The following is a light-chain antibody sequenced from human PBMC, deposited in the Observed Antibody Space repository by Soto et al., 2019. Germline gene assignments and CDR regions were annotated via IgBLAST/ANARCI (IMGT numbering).Light chain of an antibody. J-gene: IGKJ1*01. Sequence: NLMTQCPLSLPVTPGAPASTSCRSRQSRLHSSGYNYLEWYLQKPGQSPQLLIYLCSSRASGVPDRFRGSGSGTDFTLKISRVEAEDVGVYYCMQALQTPPAWTFGQGTKV. V-gene: IGKV2-28*01. CDR2: LCS. CDR1: QSRLHSSGYNY. CDR3: MQALQTPPAWT.